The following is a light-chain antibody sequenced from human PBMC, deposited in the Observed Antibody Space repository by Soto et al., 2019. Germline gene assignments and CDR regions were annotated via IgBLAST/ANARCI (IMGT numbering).Light chain of an antibody. CDR2: AAS. Sequence: DIQMTQSPSSVSASVGDRVTITCRASQGITNWLAWYQQKPGKAPKLLIYAASGLPSGVPSRFSGSGSGTDFTLTISSLQPEDFAIYYCQQYDTNSGTFGQGTKLEIK. CDR1: QGITNW. J-gene: IGKJ2*01. CDR3: QQYDTNSGT. V-gene: IGKV1-12*01.